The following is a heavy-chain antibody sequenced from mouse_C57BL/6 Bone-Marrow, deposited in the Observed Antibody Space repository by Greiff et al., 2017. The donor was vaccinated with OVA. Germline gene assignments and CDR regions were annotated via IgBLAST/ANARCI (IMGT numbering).Heavy chain of an antibody. D-gene: IGHD4-1*01. J-gene: IGHJ3*01. CDR2: FYPGDGDT. CDR1: GYAFSSSW. Sequence: QVQLKESGPELVKPGASVMISCKASGYAFSSSWLNWVMQRPGKGLVWIGRFYPGDGDTIYNGSFKGKVTLTADKSSSTAYMQLSSLTSEDSAVYFCAGGNWAFAYRGQGTLVTVSA. V-gene: IGHV1-82*01. CDR3: AGGNWAFAY.